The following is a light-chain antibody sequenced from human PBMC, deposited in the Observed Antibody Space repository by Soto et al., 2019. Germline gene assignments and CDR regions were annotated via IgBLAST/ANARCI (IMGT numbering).Light chain of an antibody. CDR2: KAS. J-gene: IGKJ1*01. V-gene: IGKV1-5*03. Sequence: DIQMTQSPSTLSASVGDRVTITCRASQSISSWLAWYQQKPGKAPKLLIYKASSLESGVPSRFSGSGSGTEFTLTISSLPHDDFATYYCQQYNSFPTFGQGTKVEIK. CDR3: QQYNSFPT. CDR1: QSISSW.